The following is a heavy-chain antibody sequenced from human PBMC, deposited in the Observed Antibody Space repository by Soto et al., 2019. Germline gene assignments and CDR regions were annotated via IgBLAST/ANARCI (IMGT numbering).Heavy chain of an antibody. Sequence: GGSLRLSCAASGFTLSDYHMSWIRQTPGKVLEWVSYIGSSGTAIYYAEFVEGRFTISRDNAKNLLFLEMTGLRVEDTAVYYCARGWLQPRFDYWGQGTLVTVSS. CDR1: GFTLSDYH. CDR2: IGSSGTAI. V-gene: IGHV3-11*01. J-gene: IGHJ4*02. CDR3: ARGWLQPRFDY. D-gene: IGHD5-12*01.